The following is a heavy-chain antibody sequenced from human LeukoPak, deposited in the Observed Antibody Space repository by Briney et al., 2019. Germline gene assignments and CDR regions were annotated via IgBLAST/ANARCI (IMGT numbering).Heavy chain of an antibody. V-gene: IGHV4-38-2*02. Sequence: PSETLSLTCTVSGYSISSGYLWGWIRQPPGKGLEWIGSIDGSGSSYYNPSLKSRVTISVDTSKNQFSLKLSSVTAADTAVYYCASHRFLEWLLYQGWFDPWGQGTLVTVSS. J-gene: IGHJ5*02. CDR2: IDGSGSS. CDR1: GYSISSGYL. D-gene: IGHD3-3*01. CDR3: ASHRFLEWLLYQGWFDP.